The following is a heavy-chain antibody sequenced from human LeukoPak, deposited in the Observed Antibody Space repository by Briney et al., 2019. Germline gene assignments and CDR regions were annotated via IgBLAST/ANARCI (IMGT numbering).Heavy chain of an antibody. V-gene: IGHV4-39*01. CDR2: IYYSGST. Sequence: SETLSLTCTVSGGSISSSSYYWGWIRQPPGKGLEWIGSIYYSGSTYYNPSLKSRVTISVDTSKNQFSLKLSSVTAADTAVYYCARHVGGSSWYYFDYWGQGTLVTVSS. J-gene: IGHJ4*02. CDR1: GGSISSSSYY. D-gene: IGHD6-13*01. CDR3: ARHVGGSSWYYFDY.